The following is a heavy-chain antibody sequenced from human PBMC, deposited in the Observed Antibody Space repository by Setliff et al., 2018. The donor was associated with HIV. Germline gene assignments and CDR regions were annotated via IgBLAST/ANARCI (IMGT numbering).Heavy chain of an antibody. J-gene: IGHJ3*01. CDR2: INPNNGGT. V-gene: IGHV1-2*06. CDR1: GFLVTGYN. Sequence: ASVKVSCKALGFLVTGYNVHWVRQAPGHGPEWLGRINPNNGGTNYAQKFQGRVTMSLDASTSTVYLELKALTSDDTAVYYCVRPRVFDSFDVWGPGTMVTVS. CDR3: VRPRVFDSFDV.